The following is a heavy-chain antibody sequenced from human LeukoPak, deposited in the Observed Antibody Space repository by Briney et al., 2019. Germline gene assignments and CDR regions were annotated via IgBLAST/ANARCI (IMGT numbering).Heavy chain of an antibody. V-gene: IGHV3-7*01. CDR1: GFSFSSTR. D-gene: IGHD6-19*01. CDR2: MKEDGRQK. CDR3: ARDMAGSFDY. Sequence: GGSLRLSCAASGFSFSSTRMTWVRQAPGKGLEWVANMKEDGRQKNYVDSVKGRFTISRDNAKNSLFLQMNSLRAEDTAVYYCARDMAGSFDYWGQGTLVTVSS. J-gene: IGHJ4*02.